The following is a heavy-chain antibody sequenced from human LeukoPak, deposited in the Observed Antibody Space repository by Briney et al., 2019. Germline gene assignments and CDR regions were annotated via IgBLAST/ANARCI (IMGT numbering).Heavy chain of an antibody. CDR2: IYYSGST. D-gene: IGHD1-14*01. Sequence: SETLSLTCTVSGGSFSSYYWSWIRQPPGKGLEWIGYIYYSGSTNYNPSLKSRVTISVDTSKNQFSLKLSSVTAADTAVYYCARMNRGTTYYYYGMDVWGQGTTVTVSS. V-gene: IGHV4-59*01. CDR3: ARMNRGTTYYYYGMDV. CDR1: GGSFSSYY. J-gene: IGHJ6*02.